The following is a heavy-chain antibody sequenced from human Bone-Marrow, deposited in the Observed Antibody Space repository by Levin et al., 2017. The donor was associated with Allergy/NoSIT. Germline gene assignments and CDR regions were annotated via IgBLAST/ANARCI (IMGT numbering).Heavy chain of an antibody. CDR1: GGSFSGYY. J-gene: IGHJ4*02. CDR3: ARRKRGIAAAGANFDY. V-gene: IGHV4-34*01. Sequence: SQTLSLTCAVYGGSFSGYYWSWIRQPPGKGLEWIGEINHSGSTNYNPSLKSRVTISVDTSKNQFSLKLSSVTAADTAVYYCARRKRGIAAAGANFDYWGQGTLVTVSS. D-gene: IGHD6-13*01. CDR2: INHSGST.